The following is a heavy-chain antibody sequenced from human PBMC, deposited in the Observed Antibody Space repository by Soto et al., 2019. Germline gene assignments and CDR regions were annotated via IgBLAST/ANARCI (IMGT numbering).Heavy chain of an antibody. CDR1: GGSISSSSYY. CDR3: ARRRKGKSGPAGYYYYYYGMDV. V-gene: IGHV4-39*01. Sequence: SETLSLTCTVSGGSISSSSYYWGWIRQPPGKGLEWIGSIYYSGSTYYNPSLKSRVTISVDTSKNQFSLKLSSVTAADTAVYYCARRRKGKSGPAGYYYYYYGMDVWGQGTTVTVSS. CDR2: IYYSGST. D-gene: IGHD3-10*01. J-gene: IGHJ6*02.